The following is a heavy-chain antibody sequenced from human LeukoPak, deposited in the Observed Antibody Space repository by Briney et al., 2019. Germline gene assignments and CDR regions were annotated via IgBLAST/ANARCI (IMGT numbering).Heavy chain of an antibody. CDR3: ARGFDLSIPHRGLDV. D-gene: IGHD2-21*01. J-gene: IGHJ6*04. V-gene: IGHV1-8*01. Sequence: GASVKVSCKASGYTFTSYDLNWVRQATGQGLEWMGWMNPSSGNSGLALKFQGRLTMTRNPSINTASMELRSLRSEDTAIYYCARGFDLSIPHRGLDVWGNGTTVIVSS. CDR1: GYTFTSYD. CDR2: MNPSSGNS.